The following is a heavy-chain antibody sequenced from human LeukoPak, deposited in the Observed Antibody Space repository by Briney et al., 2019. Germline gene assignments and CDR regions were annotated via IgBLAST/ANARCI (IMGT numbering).Heavy chain of an antibody. Sequence: SETLSLTSTVSGGSISSYYWSWIRQPPGKGLEWIGYIYYSGSTNYNPSLKSRVTISVDTSKNQFSLKLSSVTAADTAVYYCARSGYSYVASWFDPWGQGTLVTVSS. CDR3: ARSGYSYVASWFDP. D-gene: IGHD5-18*01. V-gene: IGHV4-59*01. J-gene: IGHJ5*01. CDR2: IYYSGST. CDR1: GGSISSYY.